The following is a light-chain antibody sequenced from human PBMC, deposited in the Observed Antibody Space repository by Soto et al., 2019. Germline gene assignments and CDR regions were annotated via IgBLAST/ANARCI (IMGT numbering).Light chain of an antibody. V-gene: IGLV2-14*01. Sequence: QSALTQPDSVSGSPGQSITISCTGTSSDVGGYNYVSWYQQHPGKAPKLMIYEVSNRPSGVSNRFSGSKSGNTASLTISGLQAEDEADYYCSSYTSSSTPVFGGGTKVTV. CDR2: EVS. J-gene: IGLJ2*01. CDR1: SSDVGGYNY. CDR3: SSYTSSSTPV.